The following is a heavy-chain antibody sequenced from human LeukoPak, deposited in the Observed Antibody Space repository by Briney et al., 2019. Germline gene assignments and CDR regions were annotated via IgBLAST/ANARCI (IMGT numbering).Heavy chain of an antibody. J-gene: IGHJ4*02. V-gene: IGHV3-21*04. D-gene: IGHD3-10*01. Sequence: GGSLRLSCAASGFTFSSYTMHWVHQAPGKGLEWVSSITTSQTYIYYADSMRGRFTTSRDNSKNTLYLQMNSLRAEDTAVYYCAKARVFYYGSGSYYNFDYWGQGTLVTVSS. CDR2: ITTSQTYI. CDR1: GFTFSSYT. CDR3: AKARVFYYGSGSYYNFDY.